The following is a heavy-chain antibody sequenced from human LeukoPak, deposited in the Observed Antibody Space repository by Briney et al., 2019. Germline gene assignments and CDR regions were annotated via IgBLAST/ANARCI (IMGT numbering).Heavy chain of an antibody. CDR3: AKDNRLGEQYNWFDP. J-gene: IGHJ5*02. D-gene: IGHD3-10*01. Sequence: GGAPRLSFAAPGFTFCSYAMGLGRQGPGEGLGGGSDISPNGDGTNYADSVKGRFTISRDNSKNTLYLQMNSLRAEDTAAYHCAKDNRLGEQYNWFDPWGQGTLVTVSS. V-gene: IGHV3-23*01. CDR2: ISPNGDGT. CDR1: GFTFCSYA.